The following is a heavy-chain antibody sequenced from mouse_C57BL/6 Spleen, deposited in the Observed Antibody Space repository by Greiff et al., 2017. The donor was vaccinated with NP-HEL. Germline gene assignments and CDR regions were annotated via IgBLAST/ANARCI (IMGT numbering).Heavy chain of an antibody. Sequence: VQLQQSGPELVKPGASVKISCKASGYTFTDYYMNWVKQSHGKSLEWIGDINPNNGGTSYNQKFKGKATLTVDKSSSTAYMELRSLTSEDSAVYYCARDGSSFFAYWGQGTLVTVSA. CDR1: GYTFTDYY. V-gene: IGHV1-26*01. CDR2: INPNNGGT. D-gene: IGHD1-1*01. J-gene: IGHJ3*01. CDR3: ARDGSSFFAY.